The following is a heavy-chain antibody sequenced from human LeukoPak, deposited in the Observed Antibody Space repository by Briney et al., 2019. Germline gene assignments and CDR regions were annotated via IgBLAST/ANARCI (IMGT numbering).Heavy chain of an antibody. V-gene: IGHV3-30*02. CDR2: IRYDGTNK. J-gene: IGHJ6*03. CDR1: GFTFRNYG. D-gene: IGHD3-22*01. CDR3: ARRCSDSSGFPMDV. Sequence: PGGSLRLSCAASGFTFRNYGMHWVRQAPGKGLEWVAFIRYDGTNKYYADSVKGRFTISRDNAKNSLYLRMNSLRAEDTAVYYCARRCSDSSGFPMDVWGKGTTVTISS.